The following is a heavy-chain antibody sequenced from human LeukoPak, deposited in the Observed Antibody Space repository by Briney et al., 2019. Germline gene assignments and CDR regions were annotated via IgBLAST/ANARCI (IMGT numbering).Heavy chain of an antibody. Sequence: SETLSLTCTVSGYSISSGYYWGWIRQPPGKGLEWIGSIYHSGSTYYNPSLKSRVTISVDTSKNQFSLKLSSVTAADTAAYYCASLTYDILTGYYNAIDYWGQGTLVTVSS. J-gene: IGHJ4*02. V-gene: IGHV4-38-2*02. D-gene: IGHD3-9*01. CDR2: IYHSGST. CDR1: GYSISSGYY. CDR3: ASLTYDILTGYYNAIDY.